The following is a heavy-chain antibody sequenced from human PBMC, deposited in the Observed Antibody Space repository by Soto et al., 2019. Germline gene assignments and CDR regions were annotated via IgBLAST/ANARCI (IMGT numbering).Heavy chain of an antibody. D-gene: IGHD3-3*01. CDR1: GFTFRSYA. Sequence: GGSLRLSCAASGFTFRSYAMSWVRQAPGKGLEWVSAISGSGGSTYYADSVKGRFTISRDNSKNTLYLQMNSLRAEDTAVYYCAKQGGDFWSGYYDTHYYGMDVWGQGTTVTV. CDR3: AKQGGDFWSGYYDTHYYGMDV. V-gene: IGHV3-23*01. CDR2: ISGSGGST. J-gene: IGHJ6*02.